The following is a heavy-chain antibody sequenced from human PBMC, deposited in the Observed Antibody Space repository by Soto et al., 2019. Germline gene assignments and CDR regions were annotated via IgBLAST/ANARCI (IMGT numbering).Heavy chain of an antibody. CDR3: ASAKAVVIAALGI. V-gene: IGHV3-23*01. CDR1: GFTFSSSA. J-gene: IGHJ3*02. CDR2: VSENGGSRGGT. D-gene: IGHD2-21*01. Sequence: EVQLLESGGGLVQPGGSLRLSCTASGFTFSSSAMNWVRHAPGQGREWVASVSENGGSRGGTYYADSVKGRFTISRDNPKITIYLQMDSMRGADTAVYYCASAKAVVIAALGIWGQGTMVTVSS.